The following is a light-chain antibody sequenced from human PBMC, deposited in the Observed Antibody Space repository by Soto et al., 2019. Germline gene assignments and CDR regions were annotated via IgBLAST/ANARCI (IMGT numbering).Light chain of an antibody. CDR2: EGS. V-gene: IGLV2-23*01. J-gene: IGLJ3*02. Sequence: QSALPQPASVSGSPGQSITISCTGTSSDVGSYKFVSWYQQHPGKAPKLMIYEGSKRPSGVSSRFSGSKSGNTASLTISGLQAEDECDYHCCSYAGSSTLVFGGGTKLTVL. CDR3: CSYAGSSTLV. CDR1: SSDVGSYKF.